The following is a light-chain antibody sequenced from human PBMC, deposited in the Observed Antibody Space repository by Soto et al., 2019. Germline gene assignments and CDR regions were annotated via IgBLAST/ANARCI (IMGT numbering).Light chain of an antibody. Sequence: DIQMTQSPSSLSESAGDRVTITCRASQGISTYLNWYQQKPGKAPKLLIYAASSLQSGVPSRFSGSGSETDFTLTISSLQPEDFATYSCQQSYSTTWTFGQVTKVDIK. J-gene: IGKJ1*01. CDR3: QQSYSTTWT. CDR1: QGISTY. V-gene: IGKV1-39*01. CDR2: AAS.